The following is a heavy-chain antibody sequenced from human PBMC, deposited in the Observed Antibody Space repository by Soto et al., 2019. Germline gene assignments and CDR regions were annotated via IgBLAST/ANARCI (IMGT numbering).Heavy chain of an antibody. J-gene: IGHJ6*02. CDR1: GYTFTSYY. V-gene: IGHV1-46*01. Sequence: SVKVSCKASGYTFTSYYMHWVRQAPGQGLERMGIINPSGGSTSYAQKFQGRVTMTRDTSTSTVYMELSSLRSEDTAVYYCARDYLVQVERPRPRNYMEVRGQGTTVAVSS. CDR2: INPSGGST. CDR3: ARDYLVQVERPRPRNYMEV. D-gene: IGHD1-1*01.